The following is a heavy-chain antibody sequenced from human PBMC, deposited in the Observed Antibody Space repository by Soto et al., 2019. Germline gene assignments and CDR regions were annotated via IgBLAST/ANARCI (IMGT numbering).Heavy chain of an antibody. Sequence: PXESLTISRKGSGYSFTTYWIGLVRQMPGKGLEWMGIIYLGDSDTRYSPSFQGQVTISADKSISTAFLQWSSLKASDTAMYYCARHPVSGDYAGFVVWGQGTTVTVSS. CDR3: ARHPVSGDYAGFVV. D-gene: IGHD4-17*01. J-gene: IGHJ6*02. V-gene: IGHV5-51*01. CDR2: IYLGDSDT. CDR1: GYSFTTYW.